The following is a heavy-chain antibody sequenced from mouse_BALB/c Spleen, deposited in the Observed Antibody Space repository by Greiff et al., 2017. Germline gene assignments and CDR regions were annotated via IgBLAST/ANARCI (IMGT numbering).Heavy chain of an antibody. J-gene: IGHJ2*01. Sequence: EVQLQQSGTVLARPGASVKMSCKASGYSFTSYWMHWVKQRPGQGLEWIGAIYPGNSDTSYNQKFKGKAKLTAVTSTSTAYMELSSLTYEDSAVYYYTRSEIRLRYFDYWGQGTTLTVSS. V-gene: IGHV1-5*01. CDR3: TRSEIRLRYFDY. CDR1: GYSFTSYW. D-gene: IGHD1-2*01. CDR2: IYPGNSDT.